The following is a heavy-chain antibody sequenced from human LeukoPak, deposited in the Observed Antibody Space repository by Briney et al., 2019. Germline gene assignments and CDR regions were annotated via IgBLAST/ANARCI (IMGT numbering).Heavy chain of an antibody. CDR1: GYTFTGYY. D-gene: IGHD2/OR15-2a*01. CDR2: INPNSGGT. Sequence: ASVKVSCKASGYTFTGYYMHWVRQAPGQGLEWMGWINPNSGGTNYAQKFQGRVTMTRDTSISTAYMELSRLRSDDTAVYYCARFSDLEALNGFDYWGQGTLVTVSS. CDR3: ARFSDLEALNGFDY. V-gene: IGHV1-2*02. J-gene: IGHJ4*02.